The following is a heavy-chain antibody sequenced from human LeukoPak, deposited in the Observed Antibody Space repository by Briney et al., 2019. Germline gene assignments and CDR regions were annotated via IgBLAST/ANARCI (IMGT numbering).Heavy chain of an antibody. V-gene: IGHV5-51*01. Sequence: PGESLKTFCEASGYSYTTYWIGWVRQMPGKGLEWMGIIYPGDSDTRYSPSFQGQVTISADKSINTAYLQWSSLKASDTAMYYCARQHGSGSYYSRAIDNWGQGTLVTVSS. CDR1: GYSYTTYW. CDR2: IYPGDSDT. CDR3: ARQHGSGSYYSRAIDN. D-gene: IGHD3-10*01. J-gene: IGHJ4*01.